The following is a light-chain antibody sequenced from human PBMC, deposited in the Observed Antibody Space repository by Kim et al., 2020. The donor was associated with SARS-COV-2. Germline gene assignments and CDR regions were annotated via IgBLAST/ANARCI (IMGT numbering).Light chain of an antibody. CDR1: HSIYTY. V-gene: IGKV1-39*01. CDR3: QQSYSTPIT. CDR2: VAS. J-gene: IGKJ5*01. Sequence: DIHMTQSPSSLSASVGDRVTLTCRASHSIYTYLNWYQLKTGKAPKLLVYVASSLQSGVPSRFSGSGSGTDFTLTISSLQPEDFATYYCQQSYSTPITFGQGTRLEIK.